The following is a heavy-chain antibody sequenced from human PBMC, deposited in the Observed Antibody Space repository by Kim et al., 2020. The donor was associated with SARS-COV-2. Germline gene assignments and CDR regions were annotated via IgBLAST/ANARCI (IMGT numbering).Heavy chain of an antibody. Sequence: GGSLRLSCAASGFTFSSYSMNWVRQAPGKGLEWVSSISSSSSYIYYADSVKGRFTISRDNAKNSLYLQMNSLRAEDTAVYYCARDSSSWYYFDYWGQGTLVTVSS. D-gene: IGHD6-13*01. J-gene: IGHJ4*02. CDR2: ISSSSSYI. CDR1: GFTFSSYS. CDR3: ARDSSSWYYFDY. V-gene: IGHV3-21*01.